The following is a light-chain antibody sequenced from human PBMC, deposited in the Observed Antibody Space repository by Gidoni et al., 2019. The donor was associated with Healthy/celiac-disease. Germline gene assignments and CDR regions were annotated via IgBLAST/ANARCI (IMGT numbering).Light chain of an antibody. Sequence: EIVLTQSPGTLSWSPGERATLSCRASQSVSSSYLAWYQQKPGQAPRLLIYGASSRATDIPDRFSGSWSGTDFTLTISRLEPEDFAVYYCQQYGSSPWGTFGQGTKVEIK. CDR3: QQYGSSPWGT. CDR1: QSVSSSY. V-gene: IGKV3-20*01. CDR2: GAS. J-gene: IGKJ1*01.